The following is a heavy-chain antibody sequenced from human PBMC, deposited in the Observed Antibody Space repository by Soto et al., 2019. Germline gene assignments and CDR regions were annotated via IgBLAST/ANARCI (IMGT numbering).Heavy chain of an antibody. J-gene: IGHJ4*02. V-gene: IGHV3-23*01. CDR2: ISASGYSA. Sequence: EAQLLESGGGLVQPGGSLRLSCAASGLPFSNYAMTWVRQAPGKGLEWVSIISASGYSAYYGGAVKGRFTTSRDNSRSTLYLQMNGLRDEDTAVYYCAKGDLLWDPFDLWGQGTLVTVSS. CDR3: AKGDLLWDPFDL. CDR1: GLPFSNYA. D-gene: IGHD3-16*01.